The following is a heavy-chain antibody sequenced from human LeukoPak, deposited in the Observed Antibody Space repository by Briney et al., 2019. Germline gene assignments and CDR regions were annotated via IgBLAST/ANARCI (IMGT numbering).Heavy chain of an antibody. Sequence: GGSLRLSCAASGFTFSNYAMSWVRQTPGKGLEWVSSFSGSTGSTYYTDSVKGRFTISRDNSKNTLHLQMNSLRAEDTAVYYCAKDGHSDSRAYYDAFDIWGQGTMVTVSS. D-gene: IGHD3-22*01. CDR2: FSGSTGST. J-gene: IGHJ3*02. V-gene: IGHV3-23*01. CDR1: GFTFSNYA. CDR3: AKDGHSDSRAYYDAFDI.